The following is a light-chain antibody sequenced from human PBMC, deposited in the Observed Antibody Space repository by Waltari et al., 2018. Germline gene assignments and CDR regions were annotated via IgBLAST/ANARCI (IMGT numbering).Light chain of an antibody. CDR1: SPNIGGNT. CDR3: SAWDDTLSGVT. V-gene: IGLV1-44*01. CDR2: SVN. J-gene: IGLJ2*01. Sequence: QSVLTRPPSASGTPGQRVIISCSGSSPNIGGNTVNWYQHVPGTAPKLLIYSVNQRSSGVPDRFTGTKSGTSASLAISGLQSDDEADYYCSAWDDTLSGVTFGGGTKLTVL.